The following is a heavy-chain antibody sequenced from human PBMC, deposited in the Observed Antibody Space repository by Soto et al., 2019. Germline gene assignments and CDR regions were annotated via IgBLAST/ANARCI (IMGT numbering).Heavy chain of an antibody. CDR2: ITSTGSTI. CDR3: ARDRELAAAGTADYYYYFGMDV. CDR1: GFTFSSYT. J-gene: IGHJ6*02. Sequence: PGGSLRLSCAPSGFTFSSYTMNWVRQAPGKGLEWVSYITSTGSTIYYADSVKGRFTISRDNAKNSLYLQMNSLRAEDTAVYYCARDRELAAAGTADYYYYFGMDVWGQGTTVTVSS. D-gene: IGHD6-13*01. V-gene: IGHV3-48*01.